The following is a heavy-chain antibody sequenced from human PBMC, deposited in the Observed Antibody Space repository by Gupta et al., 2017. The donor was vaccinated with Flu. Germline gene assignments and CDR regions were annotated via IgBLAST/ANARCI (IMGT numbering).Heavy chain of an antibody. CDR3: ASRVENYQLVTGYFYCGLDL. Sequence: EVQLVESGGDLVHPGGYLKLSCVASGLNLRDSSIHWVRQTSGQGLEWVGRIRSHSNTLATGYGESMRGRCTISRDDSKNTVFLQMNSLKKEEREGYYYASRVENYQLVTGYFYCGLDLWGQGTTFAVS. D-gene: IGHD2-2*01. CDR2: IRSHSNTLAT. V-gene: IGHV3-73*01. CDR1: GLNLRDSS. J-gene: IGHJ6*02.